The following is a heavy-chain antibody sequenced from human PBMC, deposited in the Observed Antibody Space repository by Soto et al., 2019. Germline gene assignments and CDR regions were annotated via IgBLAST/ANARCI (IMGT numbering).Heavy chain of an antibody. J-gene: IGHJ4*02. D-gene: IGHD1-1*01. CDR3: AKETIQVGGPNYFDY. CDR1: GFTFSLYC. Sequence: LXLSCDASGFTFSLYCMHWVRQAPGMGLEWVAVISWDGLAQYYGDSVKGRFTISRDNSQSTLYLQMNSLRTEDTAIYYCAKETIQVGGPNYFDYWGQGILVTV. V-gene: IGHV3-30*18. CDR2: ISWDGLAQ.